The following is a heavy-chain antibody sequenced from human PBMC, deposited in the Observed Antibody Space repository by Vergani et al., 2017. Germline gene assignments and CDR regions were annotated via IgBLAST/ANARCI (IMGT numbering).Heavy chain of an antibody. D-gene: IGHD2-2*01. Sequence: EVQLVESGGGLVQPGRSLRLSCAASGFTFDDYAMHWVRQAPGKGLEWVSGISWNSGSIGYADSVKGRFTISRDNAKNSLYLQMNSLRAEDTAVYYCARGYCSSTSCYYFDYWGQGTLVTVSS. J-gene: IGHJ4*02. CDR1: GFTFDDYA. CDR3: ARGYCSSTSCYYFDY. V-gene: IGHV3-9*01. CDR2: ISWNSGSI.